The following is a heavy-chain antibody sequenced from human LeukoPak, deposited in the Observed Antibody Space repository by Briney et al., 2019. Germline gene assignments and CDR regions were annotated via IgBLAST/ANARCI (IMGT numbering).Heavy chain of an antibody. CDR1: RFTFSTYG. D-gene: IGHD5-18*01. CDR3: AKDFDGYSYGILYY. Sequence: GGSLRLSCAASRFTFSTYGMHWVRQAPGKGLEWVALIQSDGSNKYYSDSVKGRFTISRDNSKNTLYLQMNSLRAEDTAVYYCAKDFDGYSYGILYYWGQGTLVTVSS. J-gene: IGHJ4*02. V-gene: IGHV3-30*02. CDR2: IQSDGSNK.